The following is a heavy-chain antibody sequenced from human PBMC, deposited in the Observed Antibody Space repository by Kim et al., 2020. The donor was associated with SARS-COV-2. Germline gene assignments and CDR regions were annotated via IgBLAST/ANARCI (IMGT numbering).Heavy chain of an antibody. D-gene: IGHD3-9*01. CDR3: ARYGQTGPRLPPFYYYYYYMDV. J-gene: IGHJ6*03. CDR2: IYYSGST. CDR1: GGSISSYY. Sequence: SETLSLTCTVSGGSISSYYWSWIRQPPGKGLEWIGYIYYSGSTNYNPSLKSRVTISVDTSKNQFSLKLSSVTAADTAVYYCARYGQTGPRLPPFYYYYYYMDVWGKGTTVTVSS. V-gene: IGHV4-59*08.